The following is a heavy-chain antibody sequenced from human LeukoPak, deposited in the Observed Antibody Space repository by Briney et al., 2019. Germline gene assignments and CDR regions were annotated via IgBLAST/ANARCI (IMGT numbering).Heavy chain of an antibody. D-gene: IGHD6-19*01. CDR1: GYTLTELS. CDR2: FDPEDGET. J-gene: IGHJ4*02. CDR3: ATVPEAGTLYFDY. V-gene: IGHV1-24*01. Sequence: ASVKVSCKVSGYTLTELSMHWVRQAPGEGLEWMGGFDPEDGETIYAQKFQGRVTMTEDTSTDTAYMELSSLRSEDTAVYYCATVPEAGTLYFDYWGQGTLVTVSS.